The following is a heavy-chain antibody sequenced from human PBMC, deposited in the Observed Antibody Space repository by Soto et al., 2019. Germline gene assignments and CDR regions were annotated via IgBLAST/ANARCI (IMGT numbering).Heavy chain of an antibody. CDR1: GFTFSSYN. J-gene: IGHJ6*03. CDR2: ISLSSSTI. Sequence: EVQLVESGGGLVQPGGSRRLSCAASGFTFSSYNMNWVRQAPGKGLEWISDISLSSSTIFYADYVKGRFTISRDNAKTSLHLQMNSLRAADTAVYYCARDSRNYYYYMDVWGKGTTVTVSS. CDR3: ARDSRNYYYYMDV. V-gene: IGHV3-48*01.